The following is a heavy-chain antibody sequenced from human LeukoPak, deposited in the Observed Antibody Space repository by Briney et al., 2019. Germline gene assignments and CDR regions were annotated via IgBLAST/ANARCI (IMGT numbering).Heavy chain of an antibody. D-gene: IGHD3-22*01. CDR3: ARDRETYYYDSSGYYPPRILDH. V-gene: IGHV1-46*01. CDR1: GYTFTSYY. Sequence: ASVKVSCKASGYTFTSYYMHWVRQAPGQGLEWMGIINPSGGSTSYAQKFQGRVTMTRDTSTSTVYMELSSLRSEDTAVYYCARDRETYYYDSSGYYPPRILDHWGQGTLVTVSS. CDR2: INPSGGST. J-gene: IGHJ4*02.